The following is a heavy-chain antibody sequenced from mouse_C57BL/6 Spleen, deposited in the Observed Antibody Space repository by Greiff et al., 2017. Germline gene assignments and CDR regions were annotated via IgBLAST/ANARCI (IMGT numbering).Heavy chain of an antibody. CDR3: ASSLLFDY. CDR1: GFTFSDYG. CDR2: ISSGSSTI. J-gene: IGHJ2*01. V-gene: IGHV5-17*01. D-gene: IGHD2-10*01. Sequence: VQLQQSGGGLVKPGGSLKLSCAASGFTFSDYGMHWVRQAPEKGLEWVAYISSGSSTIYYADTVKGRFTISRDNAKNTLFLQMTSLRSEDTAMYYCASSLLFDYWGQGTTLTVSS.